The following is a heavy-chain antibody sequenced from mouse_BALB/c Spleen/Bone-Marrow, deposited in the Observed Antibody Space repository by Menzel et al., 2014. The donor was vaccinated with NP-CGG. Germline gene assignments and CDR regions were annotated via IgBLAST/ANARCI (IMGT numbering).Heavy chain of an antibody. Sequence: EVNVVESGGGLVQPGGSLKLSCATSGFTFSDYYMYWVRQTPEKRLEWVAYITKGGGSTYYPDIVKGRFTISRDNAKNTLYLQMSRLKSEDTATYYCARQLAYAMDYWGQGTSVTVSS. CDR3: ARQLAYAMDY. CDR1: GFTFSDYY. CDR2: ITKGGGST. D-gene: IGHD4-1*01. V-gene: IGHV5-12*02. J-gene: IGHJ4*01.